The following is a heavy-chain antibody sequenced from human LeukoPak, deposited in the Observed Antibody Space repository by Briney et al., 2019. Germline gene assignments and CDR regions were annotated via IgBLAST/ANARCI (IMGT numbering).Heavy chain of an antibody. CDR3: ARSYYDSSGYYSFDY. Sequence: GASVKVSCKASGYTFTSYAMHWVRQAPGQGLEWMGWINAGNGNTKYSQKFQGRVSITRDTSASTAYVELSSLRSEDTAVYYCARSYYDSSGYYSFDYWGQGTLVTVSS. D-gene: IGHD3-22*01. CDR2: INAGNGNT. V-gene: IGHV1-3*01. CDR1: GYTFTSYA. J-gene: IGHJ4*02.